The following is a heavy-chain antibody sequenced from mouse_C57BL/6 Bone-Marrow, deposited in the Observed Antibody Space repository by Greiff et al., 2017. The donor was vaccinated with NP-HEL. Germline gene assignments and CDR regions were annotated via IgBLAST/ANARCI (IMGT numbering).Heavy chain of an antibody. CDR3: ARGTFYAMDY. CDR1: GYSFTDYN. Sequence: LVESGPELVKPGASVKISCKASGYSFTDYNMNWVKQSNGKSLEWIGVINPNYGTTSYNQKFKGKATLTVDQSSSTAYLQLNSLTSEDAAVYYCARGTFYAMDYWGQGTSVTVSS. V-gene: IGHV1-39*01. J-gene: IGHJ4*01. CDR2: INPNYGTT.